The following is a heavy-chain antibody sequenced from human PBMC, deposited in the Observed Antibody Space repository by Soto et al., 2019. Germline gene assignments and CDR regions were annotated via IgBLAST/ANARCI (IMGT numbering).Heavy chain of an antibody. Sequence: QVQLVESGGGVVQPGRSLRLSCAGSGFPFSSYGMHWVRQAPGKGLEWVAVIAYDGTRDKYADSVQGRFTISRDNSDNTLFLQMNSLTPEYTALYYCAKEPIVVASPTYFDTWGQGTLVTVSS. CDR2: IAYDGTRD. CDR1: GFPFSSYG. CDR3: AKEPIVVASPTYFDT. V-gene: IGHV3-30*18. J-gene: IGHJ4*02. D-gene: IGHD3-22*01.